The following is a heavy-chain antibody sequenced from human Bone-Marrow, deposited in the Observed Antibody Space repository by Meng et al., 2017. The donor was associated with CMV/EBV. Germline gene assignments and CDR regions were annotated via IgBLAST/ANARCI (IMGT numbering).Heavy chain of an antibody. V-gene: IGHV1-69*04. J-gene: IGHJ5*02. CDR3: AREVLEYCSSTSCYLRWFDP. D-gene: IGHD2-2*01. CDR1: GGTFSSYT. CDR2: IIPILGIA. Sequence: SVKVSCKASGGTFSSYTISWVRQAPGQGLEWMGRIIPILGIANYAQKFQGRVTITADKSTSTAYMELSSLRSEDTAVYYCAREVLEYCSSTSCYLRWFDPWGQGTLVTVSS.